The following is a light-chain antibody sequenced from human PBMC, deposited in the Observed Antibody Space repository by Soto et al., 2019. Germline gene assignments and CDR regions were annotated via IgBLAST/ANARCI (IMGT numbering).Light chain of an antibody. CDR1: QGIRND. CDR3: LQTYNYPLN. V-gene: IGKV1-6*01. J-gene: IGKJ4*01. CDR2: DAS. Sequence: AIQMTQSPSSVSASVGDRVTITCRASQGIRNDLGWYQQKPGKAPKLLIYDASSLQSGAPSRFSGSGSGTDFTLTISSLQPEDFATYYCLQTYNYPLNFGGGTKVEI.